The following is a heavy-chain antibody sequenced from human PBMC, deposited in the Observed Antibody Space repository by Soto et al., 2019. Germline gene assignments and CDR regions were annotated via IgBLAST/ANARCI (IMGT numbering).Heavy chain of an antibody. CDR2: ISAYNGNT. J-gene: IGHJ1*01. D-gene: IGHD6-13*01. CDR3: ARDRGYSSSWYQAEYFPH. V-gene: IGHV1-18*01. Sequence: QVQLVQSGAEVKKPGASVKVSCKSSGYTFTSYGIIWVRQAPGQGLEWMGWISAYNGNTNYAQKLQGRVTMTTDTSTSTAYMELRSLRSDDTAVYYCARDRGYSSSWYQAEYFPHWGQGTLVTVSS. CDR1: GYTFTSYG.